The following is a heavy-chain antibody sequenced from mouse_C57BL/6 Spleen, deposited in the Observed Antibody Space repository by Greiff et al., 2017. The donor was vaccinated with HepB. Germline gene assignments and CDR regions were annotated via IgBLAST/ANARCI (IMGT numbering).Heavy chain of an antibody. CDR1: GFTFSDYG. Sequence: EVKLVESGGGLVKPGGSLKLSCAASGFTFSDYGMHWVRQAPEKGLEWVAYISSGGDYIYYADTVKGRFTISRDNARNTLYLQMSSLKSEDTAMYYCTRQFYGSNSWFAYWGQGTLVTVSA. CDR3: TRQFYGSNSWFAY. J-gene: IGHJ3*01. D-gene: IGHD1-1*01. V-gene: IGHV5-17*03. CDR2: ISSGGDYI.